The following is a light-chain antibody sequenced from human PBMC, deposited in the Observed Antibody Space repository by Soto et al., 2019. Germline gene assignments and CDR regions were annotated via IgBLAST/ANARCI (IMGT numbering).Light chain of an antibody. CDR3: AAWDDSMNGYV. V-gene: IGLV1-44*01. J-gene: IGLJ1*01. CDR2: SNN. Sequence: QSVLTQSPSASGTPGQRVTISCSGSSSNIGNNPVNWYQQLPGTATQFLFYSNNQRPSGIPDRFSGSKSGTSASLAISGLQSEDEADYYCAAWDDSMNGYVFGTGTKVTVL. CDR1: SSNIGNNP.